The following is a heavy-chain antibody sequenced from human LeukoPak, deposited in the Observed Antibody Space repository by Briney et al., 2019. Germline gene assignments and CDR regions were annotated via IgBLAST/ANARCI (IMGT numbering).Heavy chain of an antibody. V-gene: IGHV3-11*01. J-gene: IGHJ6*02. CDR2: ISSGTTI. CDR3: AGGGSHYYGMDV. Sequence: PGGSLRLSCAASGFTFNNYYMIWIRQAPGKGLEWVSYISSGTTIYYADSVKGRFTISRDNAKNSLYLQMNSLRAEDTAVYYCAGGGSHYYGMDVWGQGTSVTVSS. CDR1: GFTFNNYY.